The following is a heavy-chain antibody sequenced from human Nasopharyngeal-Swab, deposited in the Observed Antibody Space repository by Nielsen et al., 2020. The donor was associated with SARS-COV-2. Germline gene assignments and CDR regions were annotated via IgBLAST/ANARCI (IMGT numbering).Heavy chain of an antibody. V-gene: IGHV1-2*02. CDR2: MKPKSGGT. CDR3: AREVFESGDRGAFDI. D-gene: IGHD7-27*01. J-gene: IGHJ3*02. CDR1: GYTFTGYY. Sequence: ASVKVSCKASGYTFTGYYMHWVRQAPGQGLEWMGWMKPKSGGTKYAQKFQGRVTMTRDTSISTAYMELSKLRSDDTAVYYCAREVFESGDRGAFDIWGQGTMVTVSS.